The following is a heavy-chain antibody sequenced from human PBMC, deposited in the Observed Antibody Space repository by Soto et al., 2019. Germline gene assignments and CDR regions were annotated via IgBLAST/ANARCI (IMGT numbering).Heavy chain of an antibody. CDR1: GYTFTSYG. D-gene: IGHD2-8*01. V-gene: IGHV1-18*01. CDR3: ASDPGYCTNGVCYHAY. Sequence: ASVKVSCKASGYTFTSYGISWVRQAPGQGLEWMGWISAYNGNTNYAQKLQGRVTMTTDTSTSTAYMELRSLRSDDTAVYYCASDPGYCTNGVCYHAYWGQGTLVTVSS. CDR2: ISAYNGNT. J-gene: IGHJ4*02.